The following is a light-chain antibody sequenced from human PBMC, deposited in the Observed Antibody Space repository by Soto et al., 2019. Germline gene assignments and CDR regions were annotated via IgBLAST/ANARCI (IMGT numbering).Light chain of an antibody. CDR1: SSDVGGYNY. CDR2: DVS. J-gene: IGLJ2*01. V-gene: IGLV2-14*03. Sequence: QSALTQPASVSGSPGQSITISCTGTSSDVGGYNYVSGYQQHPGKAPKLMIYDVSIRPSGVSNRFSGSKSGNTASLTISGLQAEDEADYYCSSYTSSSTLKVFGGGTQLTVL. CDR3: SSYTSSSTLKV.